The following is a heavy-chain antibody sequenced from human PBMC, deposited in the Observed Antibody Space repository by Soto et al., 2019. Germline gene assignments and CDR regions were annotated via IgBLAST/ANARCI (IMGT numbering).Heavy chain of an antibody. CDR2: LYTGTDT. CDR3: ARPRYTGTYSGRFLDY. V-gene: IGHV3-53*01. D-gene: IGHD1-26*01. J-gene: IGHJ4*02. Sequence: GGSLRLSCAASGFTVSSSYLTWVRQAPGKGLEWVAILYTGTDTVYADSVKGRFTISRDSSKNTLYLQMHSLRAEDTAMYFCARPRYTGTYSGRFLDYWGQGSLVTVSS. CDR1: GFTVSSSY.